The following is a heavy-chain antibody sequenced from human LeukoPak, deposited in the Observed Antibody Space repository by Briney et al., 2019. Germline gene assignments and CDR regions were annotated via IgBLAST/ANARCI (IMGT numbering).Heavy chain of an antibody. J-gene: IGHJ4*02. CDR3: AKAVRSMVTGGGYFDS. D-gene: IGHD3-10*01. CDR1: GFAFSNYA. V-gene: IGHV3-23*01. CDR2: LSGGGNSR. Sequence: GGSLRLSCAASGFAFSNYAMSWVRQAPGKGLEWVSSLSGGGNSRYYADSVMGRFTISRDNSKNTLYLQMNSLRAEDTAVYYCAKAVRSMVTGGGYFDSWGQGTLVTVSS.